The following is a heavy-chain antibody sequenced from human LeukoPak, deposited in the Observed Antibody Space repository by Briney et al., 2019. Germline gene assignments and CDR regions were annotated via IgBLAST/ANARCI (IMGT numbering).Heavy chain of an antibody. Sequence: SETLSLTCTVSGGSISSSSYYWGWIRQPPGKGLEWIGSIYYSGSTNYNPSLKSRVTISVDTSKNQFSLKLSSVTAADTAVYYCARSGETGTTRSWFDPWGQGTLVTVSS. CDR3: ARSGETGTTRSWFDP. CDR1: GGSISSSSYY. V-gene: IGHV4-39*07. D-gene: IGHD1-7*01. CDR2: IYYSGST. J-gene: IGHJ5*02.